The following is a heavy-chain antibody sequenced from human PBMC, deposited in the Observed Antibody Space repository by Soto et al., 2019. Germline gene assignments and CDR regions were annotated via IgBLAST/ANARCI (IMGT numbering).Heavy chain of an antibody. CDR3: ARDDIATRPQYYYGMDV. CDR2: INGYTGNT. J-gene: IGHJ6*04. CDR1: GYTFTTYG. V-gene: IGHV1-18*04. Sequence: ASVKVSCKASGYTFTTYGISWVRQASGQGLEWMGWINGYTGNTKYAQRFQGRVTMTRDTSTSTAYMEVRSLRSDDTAVYYCARDDIATRPQYYYGMDVWGKGTTVTVS. D-gene: IGHD6-6*01.